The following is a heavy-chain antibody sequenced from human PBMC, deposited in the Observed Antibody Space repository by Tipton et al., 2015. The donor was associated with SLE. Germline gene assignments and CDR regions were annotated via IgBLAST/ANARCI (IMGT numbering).Heavy chain of an antibody. J-gene: IGHJ3*02. CDR3: ASSLIVADAGDAFDI. CDR1: GGSISSHY. CDR2: IYYSGYT. Sequence: TLSLTCTVSGGSISSHYWSWIRQPPGKGLEWIGYIYYSGYTSYNPSLKSRVTISVDTSKNQFSLKLSSVTAADTAVYYCASSLIVADAGDAFDIWGQGTMVTVSS. V-gene: IGHV4-59*11. D-gene: IGHD5-12*01.